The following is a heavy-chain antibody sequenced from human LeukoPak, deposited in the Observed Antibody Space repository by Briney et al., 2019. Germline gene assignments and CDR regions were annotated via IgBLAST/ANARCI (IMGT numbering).Heavy chain of an antibody. CDR3: ARDRVGGSYVFDI. J-gene: IGHJ3*02. Sequence: GGSLRLSCAASGFTFSSYWMHWVRQAPGKGPVCVSRTSTDGSYTTYADSVKGRFTISRDNAKNMLFLQMNSLRAEDTAVYYCARDRVGGSYVFDIWGQGTMVTVSS. CDR1: GFTFSSYW. D-gene: IGHD1-26*01. V-gene: IGHV3-74*01. CDR2: TSTDGSYT.